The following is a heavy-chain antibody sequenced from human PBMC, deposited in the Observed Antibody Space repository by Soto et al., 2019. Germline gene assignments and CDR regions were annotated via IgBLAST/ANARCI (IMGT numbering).Heavy chain of an antibody. V-gene: IGHV4-30-4*01. CDR2: IYNSVNT. J-gene: IGHJ4*02. D-gene: IGHD3-10*01. CDR3: ARGPSGDKVDY. Sequence: PSETLSLTCTVSGDSISNGYYTWSLIRQPPGKDLEWIGHIYNSVNTYSNPSLKSRVTISADTSKNQFSLKLSSVTAADTAVYYCARGPSGDKVDYWGQGTLVTVSS. CDR1: GDSISNGYYT.